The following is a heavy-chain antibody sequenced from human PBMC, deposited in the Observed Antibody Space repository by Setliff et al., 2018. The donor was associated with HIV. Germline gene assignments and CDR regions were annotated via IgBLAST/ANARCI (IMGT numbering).Heavy chain of an antibody. CDR3: TTDRFV. D-gene: IGHD3-16*01. J-gene: IGHJ4*02. CDR1: GFTFSNAW. CDR2: IRNKKNGGTT. V-gene: IGHV3-15*01. Sequence: GGSLRLSCAAAGFTFSNAWMTWVRQAPGKGLEWVARIRNKKNGGTTYYAAPVEGRFTISRDDSKNTLYLEMNNLKTEDTAVYYCTTDRFVWGQGTLVTVSS.